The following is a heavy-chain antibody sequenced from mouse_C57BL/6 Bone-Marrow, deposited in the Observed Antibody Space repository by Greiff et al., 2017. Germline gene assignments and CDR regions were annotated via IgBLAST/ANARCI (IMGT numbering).Heavy chain of an antibody. CDR1: GFTFSDYY. V-gene: IGHV5-16*01. Sequence: EVQLVESEGGLVQPGSSMKLSCTASGFTFSDYYMAWVRQVPEKGLEWVANINYDGSSTYYLDSLKSRFIISRDNAKNILYLQMSSLKSEDTATYYCARGHYGSSPYWYFDVWGTGTTVTVSS. CDR2: INYDGSST. D-gene: IGHD1-1*01. J-gene: IGHJ1*03. CDR3: ARGHYGSSPYWYFDV.